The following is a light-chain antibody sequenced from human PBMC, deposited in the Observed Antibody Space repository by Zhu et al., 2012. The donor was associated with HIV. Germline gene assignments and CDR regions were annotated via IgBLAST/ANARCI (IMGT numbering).Light chain of an antibody. J-gene: IGKJ1*01. Sequence: EVVMTQSPATLSVSPGERATLSCRASQSVSSNYLAWYQQKPGQAPRLLIYGASSRATGIPDRFSGSGSGTDFTLSISRLEPEDFAVYYCHQYDNSWTFGQGTKVEIK. V-gene: IGKV3-20*01. CDR1: QSVSSNY. CDR2: GAS. CDR3: HQYDNSWT.